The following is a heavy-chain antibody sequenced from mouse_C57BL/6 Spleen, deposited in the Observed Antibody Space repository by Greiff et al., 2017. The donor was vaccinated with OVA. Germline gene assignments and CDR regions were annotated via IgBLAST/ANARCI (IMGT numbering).Heavy chain of an antibody. Sequence: VQLQQSGAELAKPGASVTLSCKASGYTFTSYWMHWVKQRPGQGLEWIGYINPSSGYTKYNQKFKDKATLTEDKSSSTAYMQLSSLTYEDSAVYYCAREAQLRLPYYVDYGGQGTTLTVSS. CDR2: INPSSGYT. CDR1: GYTFTSYW. V-gene: IGHV1-7*01. CDR3: AREAQLRLPYYVDY. D-gene: IGHD3-2*02. J-gene: IGHJ2*01.